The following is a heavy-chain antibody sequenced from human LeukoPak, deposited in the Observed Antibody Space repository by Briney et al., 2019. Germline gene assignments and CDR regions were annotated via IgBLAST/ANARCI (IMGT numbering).Heavy chain of an antibody. CDR3: ARDYMVRGSYGDY. CDR1: GYTFSSYG. V-gene: IGHV1-69*04. J-gene: IGHJ4*02. Sequence: SVKVSCKASGYTFSSYGISWLRQAPGQGLEWMGRIIPILGIANYAQKFQGRVTITADKSTSTAYMELSSLRSEDTAVYYCARDYMVRGSYGDYWGQGTLVTVSS. D-gene: IGHD3-10*01. CDR2: IIPILGIA.